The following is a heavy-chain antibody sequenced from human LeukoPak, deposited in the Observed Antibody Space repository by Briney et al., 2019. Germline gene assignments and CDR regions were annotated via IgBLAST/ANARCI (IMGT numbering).Heavy chain of an antibody. V-gene: IGHV1-8*03. CDR2: MNPNTGNA. CDR1: GYTFTNFD. D-gene: IGHD4-11*01. Sequence: ASVKVSCKASGYTFTNFDINWVRQATGQGLEWMGWMNPNTGNAGYAQKFQDRVTITWDASISTAYMDLSSLRSEDTAVYYCARVGYSNSYDYWGQGTLVTISS. CDR3: ARVGYSNSYDY. J-gene: IGHJ4*02.